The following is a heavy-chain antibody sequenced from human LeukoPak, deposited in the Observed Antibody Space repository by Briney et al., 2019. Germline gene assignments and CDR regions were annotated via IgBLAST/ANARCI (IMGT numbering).Heavy chain of an antibody. J-gene: IGHJ3*02. Sequence: SETLSLTCTVSGGSISSYYWSWIRQPPGKGLEWIGYIYYSGSTNYNPSLKSRVTISVDTSKNQFSLKLSSVTAADTAVYYCARTGIVGATFAFDIWGQGTMVTVSS. CDR1: GGSISSYY. V-gene: IGHV4-59*08. D-gene: IGHD1-26*01. CDR3: ARTGIVGATFAFDI. CDR2: IYYSGST.